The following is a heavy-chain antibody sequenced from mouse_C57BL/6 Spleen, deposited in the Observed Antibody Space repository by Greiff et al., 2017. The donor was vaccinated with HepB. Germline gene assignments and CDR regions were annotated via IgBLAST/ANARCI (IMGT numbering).Heavy chain of an antibody. D-gene: IGHD1-1*01. CDR3: AREGYYYGSSYDAMDY. CDR2: ISYDGSN. V-gene: IGHV3-6*01. CDR1: GYSITSGYY. J-gene: IGHJ4*01. Sequence: ESGPGLVKPSQSLSLTCSVPGYSITSGYYWNWIRQFPGNKLEWMGYISYDGSNNYNPSLKNRISITRDTSKNQFFLKLNSVTTEDTATYYCAREGYYYGSSYDAMDYWGQGTSVTVSS.